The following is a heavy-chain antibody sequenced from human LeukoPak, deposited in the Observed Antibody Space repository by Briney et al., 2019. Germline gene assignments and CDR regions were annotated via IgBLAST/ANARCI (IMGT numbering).Heavy chain of an antibody. V-gene: IGHV3-23*01. CDR2: FSGSGGNT. Sequence: GGSLRLSCTASGFTFSSYWMSWVRQAPGKGLEWVSDFSGSGGNTYYADSVKRRFTIPRDNSKNTLYLQMNSLRVEDTAVYYCARVRSDTRGWYEFDYWGQGTLVTVSS. CDR3: ARVRSDTRGWYEFDY. J-gene: IGHJ4*02. D-gene: IGHD6-19*01. CDR1: GFTFSSYW.